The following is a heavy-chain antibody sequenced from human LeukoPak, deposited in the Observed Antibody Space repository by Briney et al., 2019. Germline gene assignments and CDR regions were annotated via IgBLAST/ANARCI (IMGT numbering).Heavy chain of an antibody. Sequence: GGSLRLFCAASGFTFSSYAMSWVRQAPGKGRVGVSALSGSGGSTYYADSAKGRFTISGGNSKNTLYLQMDSLRAADPALYDCAKERPVVTVFDYWGQGTLVTVSS. CDR3: AKERPVVTVFDY. D-gene: IGHD4-11*01. CDR2: LSGSGGST. J-gene: IGHJ4*02. CDR1: GFTFSSYA. V-gene: IGHV3-23*01.